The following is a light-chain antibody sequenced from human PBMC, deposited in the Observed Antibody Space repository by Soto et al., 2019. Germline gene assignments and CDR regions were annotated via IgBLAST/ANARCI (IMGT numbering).Light chain of an antibody. Sequence: DIQMTQSPSSLSASVGDRVTITCRASQSISSYLNWYQQKPGKAPKLLIYAASSLQSGVPSRFSRSGYGTDFTLTISSLQPEDFATYYCQHSYSTPRTFGQGTKVEIK. CDR2: AAS. CDR1: QSISSY. J-gene: IGKJ1*01. V-gene: IGKV1-39*01. CDR3: QHSYSTPRT.